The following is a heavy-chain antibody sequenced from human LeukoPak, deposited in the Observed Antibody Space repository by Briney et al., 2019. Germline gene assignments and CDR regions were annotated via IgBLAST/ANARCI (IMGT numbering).Heavy chain of an antibody. CDR3: AHSKLSTIRFDY. CDR1: GFSLSTSGVG. CDR2: IYWDDDK. D-gene: IGHD1-14*01. J-gene: IGHJ4*02. V-gene: IGHV2-5*02. Sequence: SGPTLVNPTQTLTLTCTFSGFSLSTSGVGVGWIRQPPGKALEWLALIYWDDDKRYSSSLKSRLTITKDTSKNQVVLTMTNMDPVDTATYYCAHSKLSTIRFDYWGQGTLVTVSS.